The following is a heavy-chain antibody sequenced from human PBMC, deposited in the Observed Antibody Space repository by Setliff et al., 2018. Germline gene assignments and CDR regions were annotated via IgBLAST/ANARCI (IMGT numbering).Heavy chain of an antibody. CDR1: GGSISSGSYY. Sequence: SETLSLTCTVSGGSISSGSYYWGWIRQPPGKGLEWIGEIYHSGSTNYNPSLKSRVTISVDKSKNQFSLKLSSVTAADTAVYYCARGFGPAAVGPYSSSSEGFDYWGQGTLVTVSS. CDR3: ARGFGPAAVGPYSSSSEGFDY. J-gene: IGHJ4*02. CDR2: IYHSGST. V-gene: IGHV4-39*07. D-gene: IGHD6-6*01.